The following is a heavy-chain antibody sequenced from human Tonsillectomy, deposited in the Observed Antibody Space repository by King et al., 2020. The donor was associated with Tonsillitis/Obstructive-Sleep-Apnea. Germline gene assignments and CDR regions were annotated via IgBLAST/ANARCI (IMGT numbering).Heavy chain of an antibody. D-gene: IGHD3-22*01. V-gene: IGHV5-10-1*01. Sequence: VQLVESGAEVKKPGESLRISCKGSGYSFTSYWITWVRQMPGKGLEWMGKIDPSDSYTNYSPSFQGHVTISADQSISTAYLQWSSLKASDTAMYYCARYYFYDSSGHYNWGQGALATV. CDR3: ARYYFYDSSGHYN. CDR2: IDPSDSYT. J-gene: IGHJ4*02. CDR1: GYSFTSYW.